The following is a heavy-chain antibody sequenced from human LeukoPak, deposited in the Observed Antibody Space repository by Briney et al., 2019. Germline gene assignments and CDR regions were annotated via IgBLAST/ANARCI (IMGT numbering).Heavy chain of an antibody. D-gene: IGHD3-16*01. Sequence: MPSETLSLTCTVSGGSISSYYWSWIRQPAGKGLEWIGRIDTSGNTNYKPSLKSRVTMSVDTSKNQFSLKLNSVTAADTAVYYCARDRLLGGFDYWGQGTLVTVSS. J-gene: IGHJ4*02. CDR2: IDTSGNT. V-gene: IGHV4-4*07. CDR1: GGSISSYY. CDR3: ARDRLLGGFDY.